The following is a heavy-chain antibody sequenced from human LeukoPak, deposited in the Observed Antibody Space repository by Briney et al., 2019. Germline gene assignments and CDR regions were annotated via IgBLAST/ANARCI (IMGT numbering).Heavy chain of an antibody. Sequence: GGSLRLSCAASGFTFSDYYMSWIRQAPGKGLEWVSCISSSGSTIYYADSVKGRFTISRDNAKNSLYLQMNSLRAEDTAVYYCARGYCSGGSCYHDAFDIWGQGTMVTVSS. CDR3: ARGYCSGGSCYHDAFDI. J-gene: IGHJ3*02. CDR1: GFTFSDYY. V-gene: IGHV3-11*01. D-gene: IGHD2-15*01. CDR2: ISSSGSTI.